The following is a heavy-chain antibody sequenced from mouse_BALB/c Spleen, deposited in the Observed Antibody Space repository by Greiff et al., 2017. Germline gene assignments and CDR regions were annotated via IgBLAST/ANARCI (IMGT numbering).Heavy chain of an antibody. CDR2: ISNGGGST. J-gene: IGHJ2*01. Sequence: EVKVEESGGGLVQPGGSLKLSCAASGFTFSSYTMSWVRQTPEKRLEWVAYISNGGGSTYYPDTVKGRFTISRDNAKNTLYLQMNSLKSEDTAMYYCARHGGYYGSFDYGGRGTTLTVSS. V-gene: IGHV5-12-2*01. CDR1: GFTFSSYT. CDR3: ARHGGYYGSFDY. D-gene: IGHD1-1*01.